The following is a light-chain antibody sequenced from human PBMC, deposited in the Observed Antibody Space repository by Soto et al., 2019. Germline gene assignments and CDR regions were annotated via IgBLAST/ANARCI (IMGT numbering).Light chain of an antibody. J-gene: IGKJ4*01. CDR2: DAS. V-gene: IGKV3-11*01. CDR3: QQRSDWPLT. CDR1: QSVSSY. Sequence: EIVLTQSPTTLSLSPGERATLSCRASQSVSSYFAWYQQKPGQAPRLLIYDASTRAAGIPARFSGSGSGTDFTLTISSLEPEDFAVYYCQQRSDWPLTFGGGTKGEIK.